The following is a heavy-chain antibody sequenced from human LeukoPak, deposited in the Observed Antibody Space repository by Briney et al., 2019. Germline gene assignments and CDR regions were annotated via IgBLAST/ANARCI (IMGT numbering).Heavy chain of an antibody. V-gene: IGHV3-23*01. CDR2: IDNGGGST. D-gene: IGHD3-10*01. J-gene: IGHJ4*02. CDR1: GFTFSTYA. CDR3: AKLYGGRYFDY. Sequence: GGSLRLSCAASGFTFSTYAMSWVRQAPGKGLEWVSGIDNGGGSTYYTDSVKGRFTISRDNSKNTLYLQMNSLRAEDTAVYYCAKLYGGRYFDYWGQGTLVTVSS.